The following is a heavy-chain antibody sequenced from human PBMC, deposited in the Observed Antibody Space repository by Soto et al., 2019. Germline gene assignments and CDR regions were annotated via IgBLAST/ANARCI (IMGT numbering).Heavy chain of an antibody. J-gene: IGHJ6*02. CDR1: GGTFSSYA. V-gene: IGHV1-69*01. CDR2: IIPIFGTA. CDR3: ARDRGVYCSGGSCYSLSCMDV. Sequence: QVQLVQSGAEVKKPGSSVKVSCKASGGTFSSYAISWVRQAPGQGLEWMGGIIPIFGTANYAQKFQGRVTITADESTSTAYMELSSLRSEDTAVYYCARDRGVYCSGGSCYSLSCMDVWGQGTTVTVSS. D-gene: IGHD2-15*01.